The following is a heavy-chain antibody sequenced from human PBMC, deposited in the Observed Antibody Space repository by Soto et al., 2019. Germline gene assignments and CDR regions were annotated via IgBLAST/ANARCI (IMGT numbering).Heavy chain of an antibody. CDR1: GYTFTSHG. CDR3: ARERGYSGYPDY. CDR2: ISAYNGNT. V-gene: IGHV1-18*01. D-gene: IGHD5-12*01. Sequence: ASVKVSSKASGYTFTSHGISWVRQAPGQGLEWMGWISAYNGNTNDAQKFQGRVTMTTDTSTSTAYMELRSLRSDDTAVYYCARERGYSGYPDYPGQATLVTVSS. J-gene: IGHJ4*02.